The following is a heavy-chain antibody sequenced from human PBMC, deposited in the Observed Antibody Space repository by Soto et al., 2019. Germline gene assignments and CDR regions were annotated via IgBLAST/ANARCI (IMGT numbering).Heavy chain of an antibody. J-gene: IGHJ6*03. Sequence: GGSLRLSCAASGFTVSSNYMSWVRQAPGKGLEWVSVIYSGGSTYYADSVKGRFTISRDNSKNTLYLQMNSLRAEDTAVYYCNSVPPPYYYYMDVWGKGTTVTVSS. CDR3: NSVPPPYYYYMDV. CDR2: IYSGGST. D-gene: IGHD1-1*01. CDR1: GFTVSSNY. V-gene: IGHV3-66*01.